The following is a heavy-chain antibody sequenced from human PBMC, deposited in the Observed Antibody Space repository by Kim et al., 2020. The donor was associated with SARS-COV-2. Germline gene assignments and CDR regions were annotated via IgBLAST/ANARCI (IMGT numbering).Heavy chain of an antibody. V-gene: IGHV4-59*08. Sequence: SETLSLTCTVSGTPITTYYWSWIRQSPGKGLEWIGSIYHNGNTKDNPSLRSRLTISIDTYKNQFSLRLRTVTAAATAADYCSSQITYWFGGYMNDWGQGT. CDR3: SSQITYWFGGYMND. D-gene: IGHD3-10*01. CDR2: IYHNGNT. CDR1: GTPITTYY. J-gene: IGHJ6*03.